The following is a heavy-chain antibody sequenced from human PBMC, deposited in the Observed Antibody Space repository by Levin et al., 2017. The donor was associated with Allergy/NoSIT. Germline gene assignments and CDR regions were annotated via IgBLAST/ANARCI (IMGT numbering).Heavy chain of an antibody. J-gene: IGHJ4*02. CDR2: IKNKPDGATT. CDR3: TTVLAYGGTLFDY. D-gene: IGHD4-23*01. V-gene: IGHV3-15*01. CDR1: GFTFSYAR. Sequence: LSLTCAASGFTFSYARMTWVRQAPGKGLEWVGHIKNKPDGATTDYAAPVRGRFTISRDDSQNTVFLQMDSLKNEDTALYYCTTVLAYGGTLFDYWGQGTLVTVSS.